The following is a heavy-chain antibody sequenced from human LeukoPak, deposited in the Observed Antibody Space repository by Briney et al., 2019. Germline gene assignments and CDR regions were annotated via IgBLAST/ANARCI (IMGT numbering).Heavy chain of an antibody. Sequence: GGSLRLSCAACGFTFSSYAMHWVRQAPGKGLEWVAVISYDGSNKYYADSVKGRFTISRDNSKNTLYLQMNSLRAEDTAVYYCAIDTGAVVRGVMGEDHCGQGPLVSVSS. V-gene: IGHV3-30-3*01. J-gene: IGHJ4*02. CDR2: ISYDGSNK. CDR3: AIDTGAVVRGVMGEDH. D-gene: IGHD3-10*02. CDR1: GFTFSSYA.